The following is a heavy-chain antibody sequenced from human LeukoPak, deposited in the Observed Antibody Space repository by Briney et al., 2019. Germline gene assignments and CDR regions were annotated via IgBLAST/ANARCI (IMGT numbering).Heavy chain of an antibody. CDR3: ARDNSVGDNAWWFDP. CDR2: INPTGGST. Sequence: ASVKVSCKASGYTFTSYYMHWVRQAPGQGLEWMGLINPTGGSTGYAQKFQGRVTMTRDMSTSTGYMELSSLRSEDTAIYYCARDNSVGDNAWWFDPWGQGTLVTVSS. J-gene: IGHJ5*02. V-gene: IGHV1-46*01. D-gene: IGHD1-26*01. CDR1: GYTFTSYY.